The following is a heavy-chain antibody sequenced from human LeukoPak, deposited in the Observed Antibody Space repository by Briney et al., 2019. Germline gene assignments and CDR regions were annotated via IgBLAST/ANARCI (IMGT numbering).Heavy chain of an antibody. CDR1: GFTFSNYW. J-gene: IGHJ4*02. D-gene: IGHD6-19*01. V-gene: IGHV3-7*03. Sequence: GGSLRLSCADSGFTFSNYWMSWVRQAPGNGLEWVANIKQDGSEKYYVDSVKGQCTISRDNSRSSLYLEMNSLRAEDTAVYYCARGNTGWPYYLDYWGQGTLVTVSS. CDR2: IKQDGSEK. CDR3: ARGNTGWPYYLDY.